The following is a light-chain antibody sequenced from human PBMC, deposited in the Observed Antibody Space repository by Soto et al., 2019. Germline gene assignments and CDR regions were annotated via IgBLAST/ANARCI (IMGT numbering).Light chain of an antibody. CDR3: SSYADFNLYV. J-gene: IGLJ1*01. Sequence: QSALTQPASVSGSPGRSISISCTGTNSVVGGYNYVSWYQHQPGKAPKLVIFDVSGRPSGISNRFSGSKSGNTASLTISGLRPEDEADYYCSSYADFNLYVFGTGTKVTVL. V-gene: IGLV2-14*03. CDR2: DVS. CDR1: NSVVGGYNY.